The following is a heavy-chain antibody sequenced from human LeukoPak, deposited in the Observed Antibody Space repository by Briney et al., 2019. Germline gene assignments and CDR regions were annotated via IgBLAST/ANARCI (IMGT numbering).Heavy chain of an antibody. J-gene: IGHJ5*02. CDR3: AKDRRGVAASDNWFDP. D-gene: IGHD2-15*01. Sequence: GGSLRLSCAASGFTFSSYGMHWVRKAPGKGLEWVAVISYDGSNKYYADSVKGRFTISRDNSKNTLYLQMNSLRAEDTAVYYCAKDRRGVAASDNWFDPWGQGTLVTVSS. CDR2: ISYDGSNK. CDR1: GFTFSSYG. V-gene: IGHV3-30*18.